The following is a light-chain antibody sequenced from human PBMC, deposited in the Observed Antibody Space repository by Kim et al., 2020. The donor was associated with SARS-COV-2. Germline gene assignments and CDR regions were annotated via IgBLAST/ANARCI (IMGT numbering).Light chain of an antibody. Sequence: GQWVTLYCSRSSSNIGSNYVYWYQQLQGTAPKLLIYRNKQRPSGVPDRFSGSKSGTSASLAISGLRSEDEADYYCAAWDDSLSGVVFGGGTQLTVL. CDR3: AAWDDSLSGVV. V-gene: IGLV1-47*01. CDR2: RNK. J-gene: IGLJ2*01. CDR1: SSNIGSNY.